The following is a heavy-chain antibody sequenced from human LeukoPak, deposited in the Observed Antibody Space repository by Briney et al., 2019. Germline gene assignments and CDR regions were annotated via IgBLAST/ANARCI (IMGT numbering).Heavy chain of an antibody. CDR1: GGSFSGYY. CDR3: PRVRSGEDY. J-gene: IGHJ4*02. CDR2: INHSGST. Sequence: SETLSLTCAVYGGSFSGYYWSWIRQPPGKGPEWIGEINHSGSTNYNPSLKSRVTISVDTSKNQFSLKLSSVTAADTAVYYCPRVRSGEDYWGQGTLVTVSS. D-gene: IGHD2-21*01. V-gene: IGHV4-34*01.